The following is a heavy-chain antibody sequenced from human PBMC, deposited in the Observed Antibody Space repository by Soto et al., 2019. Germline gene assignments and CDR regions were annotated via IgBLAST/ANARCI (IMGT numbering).Heavy chain of an antibody. J-gene: IGHJ4*02. CDR3: VRDLNWGFDY. CDR2: ITSGSSAI. V-gene: IGHV3-48*02. D-gene: IGHD7-27*01. CDR1: GFTFSSYS. Sequence: EVQLVESGGDLVQPGGSLRLSCAASGFTFSSYSMNWVRQAPGKGLEWISYITSGSSAIRYADSVQGRFTISRDNAKKSLYLQMNSLKDEDTAVYYCVRDLNWGFDYWGQGTLVTVSS.